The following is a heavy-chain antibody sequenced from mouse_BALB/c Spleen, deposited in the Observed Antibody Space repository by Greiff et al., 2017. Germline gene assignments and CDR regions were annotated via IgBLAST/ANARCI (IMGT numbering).Heavy chain of an antibody. CDR3: TRAKGYDSYHFYAMDY. V-gene: IGHV1-62-3*01. J-gene: IGHJ4*01. CDR1: GYTFTSYW. CDR2: IDPNSGGT. D-gene: IGHD2-3*01. Sequence: QVQLKQPGAELVKPGASVKLSCKASGYTFTSYWMHWVKQRPGRGLEWIGRIDPNSGGTKYNEKFKSKATLTVDKPSSTAYMQLSSLTSEDSAVYDCTRAKGYDSYHFYAMDYWGQGTSVTVSS.